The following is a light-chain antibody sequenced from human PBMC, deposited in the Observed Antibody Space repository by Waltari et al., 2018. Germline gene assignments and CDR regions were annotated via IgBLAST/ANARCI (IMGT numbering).Light chain of an antibody. Sequence: QAVLTQPSSLSAPPGASASLTCTLRSDINVVNYRIFWYQQMPGSPPHYLLTDSDNQRGSGVPSRFSGSKDASGNAGILIISGVQSEDEADDYCMVWHGGGVIFGGGTKLTVL. CDR3: MVWHGGGVI. V-gene: IGLV5-45*03. CDR1: SDINVVNYR. CDR2: DSDN. J-gene: IGLJ2*01.